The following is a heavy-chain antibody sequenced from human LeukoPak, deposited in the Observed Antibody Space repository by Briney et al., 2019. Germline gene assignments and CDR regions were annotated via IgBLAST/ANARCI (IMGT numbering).Heavy chain of an antibody. D-gene: IGHD3-10*01. Sequence: ASVKVSCKASGYTFTSYAMHWVRQAPGQRLEWMGWINAGNGNTKYSQKFQGRVTITRDTSASTAYMELSGLRSEDTAVYYCARGRITMVRGVIIKGDSPLNWGQGTLVTVSS. CDR2: INAGNGNT. CDR3: ARGRITMVRGVIIKGDSPLN. J-gene: IGHJ4*02. CDR1: GYTFTSYA. V-gene: IGHV1-3*01.